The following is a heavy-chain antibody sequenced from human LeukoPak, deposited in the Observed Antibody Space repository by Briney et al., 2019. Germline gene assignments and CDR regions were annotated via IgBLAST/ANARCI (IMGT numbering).Heavy chain of an antibody. V-gene: IGHV1-46*01. CDR2: INPSAGST. Sequence: ASVKVFCKASGYTFTHYYIHWVRQAPGQGLEWMGIINPSAGSTTYAQKFQRRVTLTRDTSTSTVYMELSSLRSEDTALYHCARSPYTYGSLFYLDFWGQGTLVTASS. J-gene: IGHJ4*02. CDR3: ARSPYTYGSLFYLDF. D-gene: IGHD5-18*01. CDR1: GYTFTHYY.